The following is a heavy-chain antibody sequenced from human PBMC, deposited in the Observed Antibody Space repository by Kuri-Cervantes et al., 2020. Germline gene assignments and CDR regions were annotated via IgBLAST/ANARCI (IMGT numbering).Heavy chain of an antibody. V-gene: IGHV1-2*02. CDR3: ARDVYGDYGASYYYYYGMDV. J-gene: IGHJ6*02. CDR2: INPNSGGT. D-gene: IGHD4-17*01. CDR1: GYTFTGYY. Sequence: ASVKVSCKASGYTFTGYYMHWVRQAPGQGLEWMGWINPNSGGTNYAQKFQGRVTMTRDTSISTAYMELRSLRSDDTAVYYCARDVYGDYGASYYYYYGMDVWGQGTTVTVSS.